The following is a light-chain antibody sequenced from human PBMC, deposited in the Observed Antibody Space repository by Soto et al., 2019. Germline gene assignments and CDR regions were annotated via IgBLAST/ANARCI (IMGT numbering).Light chain of an antibody. CDR2: GAS. J-gene: IGKJ5*01. V-gene: IGKV3-20*01. Sequence: EIVLTQSPGTLSLSPGERATLSCSASQIVSSNYLAWYQQKPGQAPRLLIYGASSRATDIPDRFSGSGSGTDFTLTISRLEPEDFAVYYCQQYYGSPGITFGQGTRLEIK. CDR1: QIVSSNY. CDR3: QQYYGSPGIT.